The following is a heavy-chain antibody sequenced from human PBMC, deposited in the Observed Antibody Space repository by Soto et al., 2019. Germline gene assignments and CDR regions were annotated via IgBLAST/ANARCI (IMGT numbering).Heavy chain of an antibody. CDR2: MSSNGGST. V-gene: IGHV3-64D*06. CDR3: VKSAKYYDFWSGYGWFDR. J-gene: IGHJ5*02. Sequence: PGGSLRVTGAASGVTFSTYAMHWVRQAPGKGLEYVSAMSSNGGSTYYADSVKGRFTISRDNSKNTLYLQMSSLRAEDTAVYYCVKSAKYYDFWSGYGWFDRWGQGTLVTVSS. CDR1: GVTFSTYA. D-gene: IGHD3-3*01.